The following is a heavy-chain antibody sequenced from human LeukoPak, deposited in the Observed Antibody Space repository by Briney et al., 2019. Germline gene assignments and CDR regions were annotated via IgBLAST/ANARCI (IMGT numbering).Heavy chain of an antibody. CDR3: AKDLEQSYSGWSTSYDG. J-gene: IGHJ4*02. CDR1: GFTFSNYA. D-gene: IGHD6-19*01. CDR2: SSSGADTT. Sequence: GGSLRLSCAASGFTFSNYALSWVRQVPGKRLEWVSASSSGADTTGYADSVKGRFTISRDNSKSTIYLQMNSLRAEDTAVYYCAKDLEQSYSGWSTSYDGWGQGTLVTVSS. V-gene: IGHV3-23*01.